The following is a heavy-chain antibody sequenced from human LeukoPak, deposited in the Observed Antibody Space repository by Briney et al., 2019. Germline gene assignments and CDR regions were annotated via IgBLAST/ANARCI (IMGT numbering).Heavy chain of an antibody. Sequence: SETLSLTCTVSGGSISSSDYYWSWIRQPPGKGLEWIGYIHYTGGTYYNPSLNSRVTISVDTSKNQFSLKLSSVTAADTAVYYCARVYYGSGSLYYFDYWGQGTLVTVSS. J-gene: IGHJ4*02. CDR1: GGSISSSDYY. CDR2: IHYTGGT. CDR3: ARVYYGSGSLYYFDY. V-gene: IGHV4-30-4*08. D-gene: IGHD3-10*01.